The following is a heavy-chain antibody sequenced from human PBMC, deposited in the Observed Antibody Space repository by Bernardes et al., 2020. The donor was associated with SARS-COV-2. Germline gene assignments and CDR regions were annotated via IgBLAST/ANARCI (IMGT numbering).Heavy chain of an antibody. Sequence: SEPLSLTCTVSGGSISSYYWGWIRQSPGKGLEWIGHIYDNGNTNYNPSLESRVTISRDTSKNQFSLKLSSVTAADTAVYFCARWYDSSAYSWLDPWGQGTLVTVSS. CDR1: GGSISSYY. D-gene: IGHD3-22*01. J-gene: IGHJ5*02. CDR2: IYDNGNT. CDR3: ARWYDSSAYSWLDP. V-gene: IGHV4-59*01.